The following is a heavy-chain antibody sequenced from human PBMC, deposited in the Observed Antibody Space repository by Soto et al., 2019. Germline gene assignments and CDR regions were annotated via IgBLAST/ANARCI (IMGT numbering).Heavy chain of an antibody. CDR2: IIPIFGTA. D-gene: IGHD5-18*01. Sequence: QVQLVQSGAEVKKPASSVKVSCKSSGGTFSSYAISWVRQAPGQGLEWMGGIIPIFGTANYAQKIQGRVTLTADESTRTADMELSSLRSADTAVYYCASLTAMVTRGYYFGMVVWGQGTTVTVSS. J-gene: IGHJ6*02. CDR1: GGTFSSYA. V-gene: IGHV1-69*12. CDR3: ASLTAMVTRGYYFGMVV.